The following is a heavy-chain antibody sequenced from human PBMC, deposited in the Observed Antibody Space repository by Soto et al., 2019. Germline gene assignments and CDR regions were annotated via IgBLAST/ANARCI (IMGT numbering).Heavy chain of an antibody. D-gene: IGHD6-19*01. V-gene: IGHV4-59*01. Sequence: PSETLSLTCTVSGGSISSYYWSWIRQPPGKGLEWIGYIYYSGSTNYNPSLKSRVTISVDTSKNQFSLKLSSVTAADTAVYYCAREGYSSGSSYYYYGMDVWGQGTTVTVS. CDR1: GGSISSYY. CDR3: AREGYSSGSSYYYYGMDV. CDR2: IYYSGST. J-gene: IGHJ6*02.